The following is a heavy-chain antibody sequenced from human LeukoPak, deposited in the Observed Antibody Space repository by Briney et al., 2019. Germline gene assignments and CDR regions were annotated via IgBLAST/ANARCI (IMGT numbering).Heavy chain of an antibody. D-gene: IGHD1-26*01. CDR1: GDSVSSNSAA. Sequence: SQTLSLTCAISGDSVSSNSAAWNWLRQSPSRGLEWLGRTYYRSKWYNDYAVSVKSRITINPDTSKNQFSLQLNSVTPEDTAVYYCARADGVVGAPGEYYFDYWGQGTLVTVSS. CDR3: ARADGVVGAPGEYYFDY. J-gene: IGHJ4*02. V-gene: IGHV6-1*01. CDR2: TYYRSKWYN.